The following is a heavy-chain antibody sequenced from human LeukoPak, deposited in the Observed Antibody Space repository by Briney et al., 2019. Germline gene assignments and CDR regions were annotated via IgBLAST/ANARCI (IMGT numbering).Heavy chain of an antibody. D-gene: IGHD2-15*01. Sequence: GGSLRLSCAASGFTFSSYSMNWVRQAPGKGLEWVSYISSSSTIYYADSVKGRFTISRDNAKNSLYLQMNSLRAEDTAVYYCARWDLPAGILLKGYGMDVWGQGTTVTVSS. J-gene: IGHJ6*02. V-gene: IGHV3-48*01. CDR2: ISSSSTI. CDR1: GFTFSSYS. CDR3: ARWDLPAGILLKGYGMDV.